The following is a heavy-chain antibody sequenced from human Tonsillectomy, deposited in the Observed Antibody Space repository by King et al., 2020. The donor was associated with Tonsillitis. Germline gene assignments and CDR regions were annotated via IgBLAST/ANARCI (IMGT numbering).Heavy chain of an antibody. CDR3: ARTQGVWMADALDI. D-gene: IGHD3-16*01. V-gene: IGHV5-51*01. Sequence: QLVQYGAEVKKPGESLKISCKGHGYRFTSYWIGWVRQMPGKGLEWMGIIYPGDSDTRYSPSFQGQVTISADKSISTAYLQWSSLKASDTAIYYCARTQGVWMADALDIWGQGTMVIVSS. J-gene: IGHJ3*02. CDR2: IYPGDSDT. CDR1: GYRFTSYW.